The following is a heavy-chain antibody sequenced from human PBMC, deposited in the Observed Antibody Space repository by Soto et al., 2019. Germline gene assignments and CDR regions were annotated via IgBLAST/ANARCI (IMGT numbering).Heavy chain of an antibody. CDR2: VYWDDDK. Sequence: QITLKESGPTLVKPTETLTLTCSFSGLSLSTSGVGVAWIRQPPGKALEWLALVYWDDDKRYRPSLKSRLTITKATSKNQVVLTMTNMDPVDPATYYCAHSSFYYHSSGYSYDYWGQGTLVTVSS. V-gene: IGHV2-5*02. D-gene: IGHD3-22*01. J-gene: IGHJ4*02. CDR1: GLSLSTSGVG. CDR3: AHSSFYYHSSGYSYDY.